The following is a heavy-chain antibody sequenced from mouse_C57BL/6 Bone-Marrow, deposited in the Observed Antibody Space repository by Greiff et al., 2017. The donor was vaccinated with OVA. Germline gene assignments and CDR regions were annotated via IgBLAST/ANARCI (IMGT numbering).Heavy chain of an antibody. Sequence: EVQLQQSGPELVKPGASVKIPCKASGYTFTDYNMDWVKQSHGKSLEWIGDINPNNGGTIYNQKFKGKATLTVDKSSSTAYMELRSLTSEDAAVYYCAREDGDYYAIDYWGQGTSVTVSS. D-gene: IGHD2-3*01. J-gene: IGHJ4*01. CDR2: INPNNGGT. V-gene: IGHV1-18*01. CDR3: AREDGDYYAIDY. CDR1: GYTFTDYN.